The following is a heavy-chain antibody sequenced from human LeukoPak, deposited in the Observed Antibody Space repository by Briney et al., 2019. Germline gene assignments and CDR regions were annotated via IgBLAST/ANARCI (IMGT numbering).Heavy chain of an antibody. J-gene: IGHJ4*02. CDR2: IYYRGST. D-gene: IGHD4-17*01. CDR1: GGSISSYY. V-gene: IGHV4-59*08. Sequence: NPSETLSLTCTVSGGSISSYYWSWIRQPPGKGLEWIGYIYYRGSTSYNTSLKSRVTILVDTSKNQFSLKLSSVTAADTAVYYCARQSYGDYFDYWGQGTLVTVSS. CDR3: ARQSYGDYFDY.